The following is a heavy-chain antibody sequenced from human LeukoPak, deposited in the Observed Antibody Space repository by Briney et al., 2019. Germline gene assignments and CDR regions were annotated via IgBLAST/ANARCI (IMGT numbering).Heavy chain of an antibody. CDR1: GYTFASSW. J-gene: IGHJ4*02. CDR2: IYPGDPDT. CDR3: ARHLLGEAYFMDY. V-gene: IGHV5-51*01. D-gene: IGHD1-26*01. Sequence: GESLKISCKASGYTFASSWIGWVRQMPGKGLEWMGIIYPGDPDTRYSPSFADQVTISADKSINTAYLQWSSLKASDTVMYYCARHLLGEAYFMDYWGQGTLVTVSS.